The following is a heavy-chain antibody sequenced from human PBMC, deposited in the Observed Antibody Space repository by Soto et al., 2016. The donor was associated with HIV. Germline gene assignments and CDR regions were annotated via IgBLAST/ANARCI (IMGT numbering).Heavy chain of an antibody. Sequence: QVQLVQSGAEVKKPGASVKVSCKASGYTFTDYYIHWVRQAPGQGLEWMGWINPNSGGTNYAQKFQGRVTMTRDTSISTVYMELTRLRSYDTAVYYCARDQSVVVPAAQSTFDPWGQGTLVTVSS. CDR3: ARDQSVVVPAAQSTFDP. CDR1: GYTFTDYY. J-gene: IGHJ5*02. V-gene: IGHV1-2*02. CDR2: INPNSGGT. D-gene: IGHD2-2*01.